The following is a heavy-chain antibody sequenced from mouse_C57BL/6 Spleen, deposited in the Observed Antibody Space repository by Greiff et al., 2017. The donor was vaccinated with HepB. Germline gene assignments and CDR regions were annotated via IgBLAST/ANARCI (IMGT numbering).Heavy chain of an antibody. CDR2: INPSSGYT. CDR3: AREKGGDYYGSSYAWFAY. V-gene: IGHV1-7*01. J-gene: IGHJ3*01. CDR1: GYTFTSYW. Sequence: QVQLQQSGAELAKPGASVKLSCKASGYTFTSYWMHWVKQRPGQGLEWIGYINPSSGYTKYNQKFKDKATLTADKSSSTAYMQLSSLTYEDSAVYYWAREKGGDYYGSSYAWFAYWGQGTLVTVSA. D-gene: IGHD1-1*01.